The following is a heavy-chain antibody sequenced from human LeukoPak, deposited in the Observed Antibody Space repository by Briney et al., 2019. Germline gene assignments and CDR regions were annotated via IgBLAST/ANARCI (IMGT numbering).Heavy chain of an antibody. CDR1: GFTFSSYE. D-gene: IGHD1-26*01. CDR3: ARAVWELRSPASVYYFDY. CDR2: ISSSGSTI. Sequence: GGSLRLSCAASGFTFSSYEMNWVRQAPGKGLEWVSYISSSGSTIYYADSVKGRFTISRDNAKNSLYLQMNSLRAEDTALYYCARAVWELRSPASVYYFDYWGQGTLVTVSS. J-gene: IGHJ4*02. V-gene: IGHV3-48*03.